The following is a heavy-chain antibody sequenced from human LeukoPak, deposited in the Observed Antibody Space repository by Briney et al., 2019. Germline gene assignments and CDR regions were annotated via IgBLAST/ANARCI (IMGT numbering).Heavy chain of an antibody. J-gene: IGHJ3*02. CDR1: GFTVSSNY. CDR3: ARDDSSGYYEFDI. Sequence: GGSPRLSCAASGFTVSSNYMSWVRQAPGKGLEWVSVIYSGGSTYYADSVKGRFTISRHNSKNTLYLQMNSLRAEDTAVYYCARDDSSGYYEFDIWGQGTMVTVSS. V-gene: IGHV3-53*04. CDR2: IYSGGST. D-gene: IGHD3-22*01.